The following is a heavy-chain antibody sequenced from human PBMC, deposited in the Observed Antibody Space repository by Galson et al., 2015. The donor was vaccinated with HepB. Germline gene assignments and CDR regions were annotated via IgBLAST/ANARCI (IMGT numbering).Heavy chain of an antibody. J-gene: IGHJ4*02. D-gene: IGHD5-18*01. CDR1: GFTFSDYY. Sequence: SLRLSCAASGFTFSDYYMTWTRQAPGKGLESVSYISPSGTSMYYADSEKGRFTIPRDTAKNSLYLQMNSLRAEDTAVYYCARRGGYSYGYYLDYWGQGTLVTVSS. CDR3: ARRGGYSYGYYLDY. CDR2: ISPSGTSM. V-gene: IGHV3-11*01.